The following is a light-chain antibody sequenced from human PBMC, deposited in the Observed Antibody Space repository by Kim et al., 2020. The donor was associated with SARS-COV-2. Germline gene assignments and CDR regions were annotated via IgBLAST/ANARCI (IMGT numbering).Light chain of an antibody. CDR3: QQYGSSPLT. CDR2: GTS. CDR1: QSVSSSY. V-gene: IGKV3-20*01. Sequence: PGERATLSCTASQSVSSSYLAWYQQNPGQAPRLLIYGTSTRATGIPDRFSGSGSGTDFTLTISRLESEDFAVYYCQQYGSSPLTFGGGTKV. J-gene: IGKJ4*01.